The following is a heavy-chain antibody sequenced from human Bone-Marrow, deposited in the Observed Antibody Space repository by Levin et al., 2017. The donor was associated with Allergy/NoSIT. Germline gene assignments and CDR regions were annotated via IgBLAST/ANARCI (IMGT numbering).Heavy chain of an antibody. CDR2: LGSAGDT. Sequence: GGSLRLSCAASGFTLNSYDMHWVRHATGKGLEWVSGLGSAGDTYSPDSVKGRFTISRENAKNSLYLQMNSLRAGDTAVYYCVRSDEGGMDVWGQGTTVTVSS. CDR1: GFTLNSYD. V-gene: IGHV3-13*01. CDR3: VRSDEGGMDV. J-gene: IGHJ6*02.